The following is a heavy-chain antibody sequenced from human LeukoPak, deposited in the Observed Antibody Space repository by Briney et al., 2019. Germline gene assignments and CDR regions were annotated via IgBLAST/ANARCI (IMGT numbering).Heavy chain of an antibody. CDR3: AREPYSSGWYFSYYFDY. J-gene: IGHJ4*02. CDR1: GFTFSNYA. CDR2: ISYDGSNK. V-gene: IGHV3-30-3*01. D-gene: IGHD6-19*01. Sequence: GRSLRLSCAASGFTFSNYAMHWVRQAPGKGLEWVAVISYDGSNKYYAGSVKGRFTISRDNSKNTLYLQMNSLRAEDTAVYYCAREPYSSGWYFSYYFDYWGQGTLVTVSS.